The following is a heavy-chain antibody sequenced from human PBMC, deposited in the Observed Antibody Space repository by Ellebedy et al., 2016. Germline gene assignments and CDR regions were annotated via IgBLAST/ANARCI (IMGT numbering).Heavy chain of an antibody. J-gene: IGHJ3*02. Sequence: SETLSLTCTVSGGFLTGYYWSWIRQPPGQRLEWIGYIYNGGVTNYNHSLESRVTISDDAYRNQFSLKLTSATAADTAVYYCARWVNDFSAFDIWGQGTMVTVSS. V-gene: IGHV4-59*01. D-gene: IGHD4-11*01. CDR1: GGFLTGYY. CDR2: IYNGGVT. CDR3: ARWVNDFSAFDI.